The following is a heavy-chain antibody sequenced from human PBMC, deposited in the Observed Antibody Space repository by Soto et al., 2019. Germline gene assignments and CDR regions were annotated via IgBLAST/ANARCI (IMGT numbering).Heavy chain of an antibody. V-gene: IGHV3-7*04. D-gene: IGHD1-20*01. J-gene: IGHJ4*02. CDR2: IKQDGSEK. CDR3: SRDWYMDY. Sequence: AGGSLRLSCVASGFTFSSHWMNWIRQTPGKGLEWLAVIKQDGSEKFYVDSVKGRFTVSRDNAKNSVYLQMNSLRVDDTAVYYCSRDWYMDYWGQGSLVTVSS. CDR1: GFTFSSHW.